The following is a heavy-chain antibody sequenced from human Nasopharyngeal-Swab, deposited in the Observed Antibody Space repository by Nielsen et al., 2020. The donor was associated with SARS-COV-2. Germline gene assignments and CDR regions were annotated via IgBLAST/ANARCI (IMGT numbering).Heavy chain of an antibody. CDR3: ARSGCTSTSCYAGLDY. V-gene: IGHV3-30*04. Sequence: GESLKISCAASGFTFSSYAMHWVRQAQAKGLEWVTVISYDARDKYYADSVKGRFTISRDNSKNTLYLQMNSLRAEDTAVYYCARSGCTSTSCYAGLDYWGQGTLVTVSS. D-gene: IGHD2-2*01. CDR1: GFTFSSYA. J-gene: IGHJ4*02. CDR2: ISYDARDK.